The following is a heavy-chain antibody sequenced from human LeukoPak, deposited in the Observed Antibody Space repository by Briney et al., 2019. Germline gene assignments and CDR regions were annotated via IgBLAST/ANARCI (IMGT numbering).Heavy chain of an antibody. J-gene: IGHJ3*02. D-gene: IGHD3-3*01. Sequence: GRSLRLSCAASGFTFSSYAMHWVRRAPGKGLEWMAVISYDGSNKYYADSVKGRFTISRDNSKNTLYLQMNSLRAEDTAVYYCARESTIPDAFDIWGQGTIVTVSS. V-gene: IGHV3-30-3*01. CDR1: GFTFSSYA. CDR3: ARESTIPDAFDI. CDR2: ISYDGSNK.